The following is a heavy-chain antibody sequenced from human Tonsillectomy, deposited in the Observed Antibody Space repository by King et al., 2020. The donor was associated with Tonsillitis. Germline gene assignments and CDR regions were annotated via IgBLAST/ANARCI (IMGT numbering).Heavy chain of an antibody. CDR2: IKQDGSEK. Sequence: VQLVESGGDLVQSGGSLRLSCAASGFIFSSYWMNWVRQAPGKGLEWVANIKQDGSEKNYVDSVKGRFTISRDNANNSLFLQMHSLRAEDTAVYYCARARRGSLSGWPNESDYWGQGTLVTVSS. V-gene: IGHV3-7*01. D-gene: IGHD6-19*01. CDR3: ARARRGSLSGWPNESDY. J-gene: IGHJ4*02. CDR1: GFIFSSYW.